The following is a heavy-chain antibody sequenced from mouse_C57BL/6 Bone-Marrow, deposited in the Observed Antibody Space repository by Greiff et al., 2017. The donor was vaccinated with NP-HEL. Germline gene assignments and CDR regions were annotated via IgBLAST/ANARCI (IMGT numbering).Heavy chain of an antibody. J-gene: IGHJ1*03. CDR2: ILPGSGST. Sequence: VQLQQSGAELMKPGASVKLSCKATGYTFTGYWIEWVKQRPGHGLEWIGEILPGSGSTTYNEKFKGKATFTADTSSNTAYMQLSSLTTEDSAIYYCARGEAYYYGSSYWYFDVWGTGTTVTVSS. CDR1: GYTFTGYW. V-gene: IGHV1-9*01. D-gene: IGHD1-1*01. CDR3: ARGEAYYYGSSYWYFDV.